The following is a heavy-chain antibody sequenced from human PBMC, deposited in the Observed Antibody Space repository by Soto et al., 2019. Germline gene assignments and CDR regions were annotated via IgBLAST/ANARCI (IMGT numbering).Heavy chain of an antibody. CDR3: ARGRVRGVIITGPYYYGMDV. Sequence: VGSLRLSCAASGFTFSSYGMHWVRQAPGKGLEWVAVIWYDGSNKYYADSVKGRFTISRDNSKNTLYLQMNSLRAEDTAVYYCARGRVRGVIITGPYYYGMDVWGQGTTVTVSS. D-gene: IGHD3-10*01. J-gene: IGHJ6*02. CDR2: IWYDGSNK. V-gene: IGHV3-33*01. CDR1: GFTFSSYG.